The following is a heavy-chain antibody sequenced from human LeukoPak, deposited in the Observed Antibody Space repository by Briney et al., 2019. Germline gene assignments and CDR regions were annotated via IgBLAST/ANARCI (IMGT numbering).Heavy chain of an antibody. V-gene: IGHV4-34*01. CDR3: AATAPDGYSFY. CDR1: GGSISNYY. CDR2: INHSGST. D-gene: IGHD5-24*01. Sequence: PSETLSLTCTVSGGSISNYYWSWIRQPPGKGLEWIGEINHSGSTNYNPSLKSRVTISVDTSKNQFSLKLSSVTAADTAVYYCAATAPDGYSFYWGQGTLVTVSS. J-gene: IGHJ4*02.